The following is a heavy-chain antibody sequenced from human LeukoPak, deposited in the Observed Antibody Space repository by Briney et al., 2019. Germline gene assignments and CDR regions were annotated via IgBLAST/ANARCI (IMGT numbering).Heavy chain of an antibody. CDR2: IYYSGST. Sequence: SETLSLTCTVSGGSISIYYWSWIRQPPGKGLEWIGNIYYSGSTNYKPSLKSRVTISVDTSKNQFSLKLSSVTAADTAVYYCAIGDVGLLWFGEPKPFDYWGQGTLVTVSS. J-gene: IGHJ4*02. D-gene: IGHD3-10*01. V-gene: IGHV4-59*12. CDR1: GGSISIYY. CDR3: AIGDVGLLWFGEPKPFDY.